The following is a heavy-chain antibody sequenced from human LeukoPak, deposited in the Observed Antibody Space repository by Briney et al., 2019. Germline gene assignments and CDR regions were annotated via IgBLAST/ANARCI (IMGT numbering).Heavy chain of an antibody. CDR2: ISGSGGST. V-gene: IGHV3-23*01. CDR1: AFTFSSYG. J-gene: IGHJ1*01. CDR3: ARDISSSWAEYFQH. D-gene: IGHD6-13*01. Sequence: PGGTLRLSCAASAFTFSSYGMSWVRQAPGKGLEWVSAISGSGGSTYYADSVKGRFTISRDNSKNTLYLQMNSLRAEDTAVYYCARDISSSWAEYFQHWGQGTLVTVSS.